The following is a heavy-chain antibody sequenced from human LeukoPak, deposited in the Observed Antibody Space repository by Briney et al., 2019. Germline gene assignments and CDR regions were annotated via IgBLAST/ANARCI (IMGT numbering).Heavy chain of an antibody. V-gene: IGHV3-23*01. CDR1: GFTFSSYA. D-gene: IGHD1-26*01. CDR3: AKDRGSGSSPTWFDAFDI. J-gene: IGHJ3*02. Sequence: PGRTLRLSCAASGFTFSSYAMGWVRQAPGKGLDWVSSISGSAGETHCTESVKGRFTISRGNSKNTVYLQMSSLRPDDTAVYYCAKDRGSGSSPTWFDAFDIWGRGTMVTVSS. CDR2: ISGSAGET.